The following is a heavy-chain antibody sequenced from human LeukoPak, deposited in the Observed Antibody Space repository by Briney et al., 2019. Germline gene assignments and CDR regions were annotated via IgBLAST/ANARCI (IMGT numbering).Heavy chain of an antibody. J-gene: IGHJ6*02. Sequence: PGGSLRLSCAASGFTFSSYAMTWVRQAPGKGLEWVANIKEDGNEKYYVDFVKGRFTISRDNAKNSLFLQMNSLRAEDTAVYYCVRGARQFHVWGHGTTVTVS. CDR3: VRGARQFHV. V-gene: IGHV3-7*03. CDR1: GFTFSSYA. CDR2: IKEDGNEK. D-gene: IGHD5-24*01.